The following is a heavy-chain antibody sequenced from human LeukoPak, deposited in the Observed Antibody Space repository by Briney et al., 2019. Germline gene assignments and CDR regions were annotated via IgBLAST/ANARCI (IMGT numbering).Heavy chain of an antibody. D-gene: IGHD6-13*01. Sequence: GGSLRLSCAASGFTFSSYSMNWVRQAPGKGPEWVSSISSSSSYIYYADSVKGRFTISRDNAKNSLYLQMNSLRAEDTAVYYCARDGFVGAADYWGQGTLVTVSS. V-gene: IGHV3-21*01. J-gene: IGHJ4*02. CDR3: ARDGFVGAADY. CDR1: GFTFSSYS. CDR2: ISSSSSYI.